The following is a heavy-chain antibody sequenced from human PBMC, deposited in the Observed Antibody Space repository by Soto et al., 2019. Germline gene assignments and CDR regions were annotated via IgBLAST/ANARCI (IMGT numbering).Heavy chain of an antibody. Sequence: QVQLVESGGGVVQPGRSLRLSCAASGFSFRTYGMHWVRQAPGKGLEWVAVISSDASNKYYADSVKGRFTISRDNSKNTLYLQMNSLRAEDTAVYYCVGGYYFGDYWGQGTLVIVSS. CDR2: ISSDASNK. D-gene: IGHD3-10*01. V-gene: IGHV3-30*03. CDR3: VGGYYFGDY. J-gene: IGHJ4*02. CDR1: GFSFRTYG.